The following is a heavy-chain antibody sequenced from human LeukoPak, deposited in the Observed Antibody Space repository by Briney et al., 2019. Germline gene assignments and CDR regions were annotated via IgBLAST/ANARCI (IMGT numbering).Heavy chain of an antibody. V-gene: IGHV6-1*01. CDR2: TYYRSKWYN. J-gene: IGHJ4*02. Sequence: PSQTLSLTCAISGDSVSSNSAAWNWIRQSPSRGLEWLGRTYYRSKWYNDYAVSVESRITINPDTSKNQFSLQLNSVTPEDTAVYYCAREGGYCSGGSCYSGYYFGYWGQGTLVTVSS. D-gene: IGHD2-15*01. CDR1: GDSVSSNSAA. CDR3: AREGGYCSGGSCYSGYYFGY.